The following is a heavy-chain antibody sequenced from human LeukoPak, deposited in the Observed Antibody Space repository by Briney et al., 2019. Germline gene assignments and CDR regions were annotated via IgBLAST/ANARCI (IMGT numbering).Heavy chain of an antibody. V-gene: IGHV3-53*01. Sequence: GGSLRLSCVASGFMFSSYWMNWVRQAPGKGLEWVSVIYSGNGTYYTDSVKGRFTISRDNSKNTVYLQMNSLRAEDTAVYYCARDQRGSFGDAFDLWGQGTMVTVSS. D-gene: IGHD2/OR15-2a*01. CDR2: IYSGNGT. CDR1: GFMFSSYW. CDR3: ARDQRGSFGDAFDL. J-gene: IGHJ3*01.